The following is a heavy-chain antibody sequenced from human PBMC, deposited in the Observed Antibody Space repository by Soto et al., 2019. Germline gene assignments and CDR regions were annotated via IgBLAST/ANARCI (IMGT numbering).Heavy chain of an antibody. V-gene: IGHV3-53*01. D-gene: IGHD5-18*01. Sequence: EVQLVESGGGLIQPGGSLRLSCAASGFIVSNNYMRWVRQAPGKGLEWVSVIYSGGTTYYADSVKGRFTISRDNSKNMMYLQMNSLRVEDTAVYYCARDMSAMATGMDVWGHGTTVTVSS. CDR2: IYSGGTT. CDR1: GFIVSNNY. J-gene: IGHJ6*02. CDR3: ARDMSAMATGMDV.